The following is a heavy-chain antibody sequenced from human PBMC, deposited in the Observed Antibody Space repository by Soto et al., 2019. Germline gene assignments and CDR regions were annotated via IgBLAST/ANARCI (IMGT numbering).Heavy chain of an antibody. V-gene: IGHV4-59*08. Sequence: ASETLSLTCTVAGGSLRSDCWSWLRQSPGKGLEWIGYIYYSGNTKYNPSLESRVTISIDASKNQVSLNLRSVTAADTAVYYCAKQGGKYGIRTFDPWGQGTLVTVS. CDR1: GGSLRSDC. J-gene: IGHJ5*02. CDR3: AKQGGKYGIRTFDP. D-gene: IGHD1-1*01. CDR2: IYYSGNT.